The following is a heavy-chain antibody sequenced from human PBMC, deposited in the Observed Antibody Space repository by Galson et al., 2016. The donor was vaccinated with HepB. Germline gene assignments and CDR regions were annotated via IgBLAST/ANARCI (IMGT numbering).Heavy chain of an antibody. CDR3: ARGGGYSSGWYSF. D-gene: IGHD6-13*01. CDR1: GFTFSTYS. Sequence: SLRLSCAASGFTFSTYSMNWVRQAPGKGLEWVSSISSGSAYIYYADSVKGRFTISGDNAKNSLYLQMNSLRAEDTAVYYRARGGGYSSGWYSFWGQGTLVTVSS. CDR2: ISSGSAYI. V-gene: IGHV3-21*01. J-gene: IGHJ4*02.